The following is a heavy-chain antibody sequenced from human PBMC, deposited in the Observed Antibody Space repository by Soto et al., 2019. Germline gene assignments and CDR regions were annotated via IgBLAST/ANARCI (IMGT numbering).Heavy chain of an antibody. J-gene: IGHJ3*02. D-gene: IGHD3-16*01. V-gene: IGHV4-4*07. CDR1: GGSISSFY. CDR3: ARDYAHYDAFDI. Sequence: AETLSLTCTVSGGSISSFYWSWILQPAGKGLEWIGRIYTSGSTNYNPSLKSRVTMSVDRSKIQFSLKLSSVTAADTAVYYGARDYAHYDAFDIWGQGTMVTVSS. CDR2: IYTSGST.